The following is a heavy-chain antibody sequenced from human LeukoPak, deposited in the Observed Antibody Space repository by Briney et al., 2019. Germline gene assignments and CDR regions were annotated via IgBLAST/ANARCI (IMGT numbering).Heavy chain of an antibody. Sequence: PGGSLRLSCAASGFTFSSYSMNWVRQAPGKGLEWVSSISSSSSYIYYADSVKGRFTISRDNAKNSLYLQMNSLRAEDTAVYYCARNINYDILTGYYNVDGFDYWGQGTLVTVSP. V-gene: IGHV3-21*04. CDR1: GFTFSSYS. D-gene: IGHD3-9*01. CDR3: ARNINYDILTGYYNVDGFDY. J-gene: IGHJ4*02. CDR2: ISSSSSYI.